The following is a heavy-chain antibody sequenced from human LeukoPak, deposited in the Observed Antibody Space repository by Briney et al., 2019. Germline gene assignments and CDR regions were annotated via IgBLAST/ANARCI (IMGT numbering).Heavy chain of an antibody. CDR3: ARDYYDFWSGYYSDAFDI. D-gene: IGHD3-3*01. Sequence: ASVKVSCKASGYTFTGYYMHWVRQAPGQGLEWMGWISAYNGNTNYAQKFQGRVTMTTDTSTSTAYMELRSLRSDDTAVYYCARDYYDFWSGYYSDAFDIWGQGTMVTVSS. CDR1: GYTFTGYY. CDR2: ISAYNGNT. J-gene: IGHJ3*02. V-gene: IGHV1-18*04.